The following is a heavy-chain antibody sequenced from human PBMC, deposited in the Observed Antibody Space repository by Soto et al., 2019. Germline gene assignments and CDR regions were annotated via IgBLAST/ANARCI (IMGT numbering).Heavy chain of an antibody. V-gene: IGHV3-48*02. CDR3: AREGTYDSGVRGYFSTAGFDI. CDR1: GFTFSNYA. CDR2: ISSTTRTI. J-gene: IGHJ3*02. D-gene: IGHD5-12*01. Sequence: DVQLVESGGDLLQPGGSLRLSCAASGFTFSNYAMNWVRQAPGKGLEWVSYISSTTRTIYYADSVKGRFTIPRDNAKTSPTLQVNSLRDEDTALYYCAREGTYDSGVRGYFSTAGFDIWGQGTMVTVSS.